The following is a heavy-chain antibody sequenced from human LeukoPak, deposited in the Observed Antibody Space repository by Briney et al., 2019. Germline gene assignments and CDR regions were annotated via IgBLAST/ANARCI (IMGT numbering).Heavy chain of an antibody. CDR3: AKDNSGYVRDFDY. CDR2: ISGSGGST. V-gene: IGHV3-23*01. CDR1: GFTFSSYG. D-gene: IGHD5-12*01. J-gene: IGHJ4*02. Sequence: PGGSLRLSCAASGFTFSSYGMSWVRQAPGKGLEWGSAISGSGGSTYYADSVKGRFTISRDNSKNTLYLQMNSLRAEDTAVYYCAKDNSGYVRDFDYWGQGTLVTVSS.